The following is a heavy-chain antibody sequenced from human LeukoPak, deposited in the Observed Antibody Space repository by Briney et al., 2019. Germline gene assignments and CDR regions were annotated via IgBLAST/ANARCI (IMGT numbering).Heavy chain of an antibody. CDR3: ARYGYDYGDYS. J-gene: IGHJ4*02. D-gene: IGHD4-17*01. V-gene: IGHV1-2*02. Sequence: ASVKVSCKASGYTFTGYYMHWVRQAPGQGLEWMGWINPNSCGTNYAQKFQGRVTMTRDTSISTAYMELSRLRSDDTAVYYCARYGYDYGDYSWGQGTLVTVSS. CDR2: INPNSCGT. CDR1: GYTFTGYY.